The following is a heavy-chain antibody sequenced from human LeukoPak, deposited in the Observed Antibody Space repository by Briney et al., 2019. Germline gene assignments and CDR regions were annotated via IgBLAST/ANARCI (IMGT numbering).Heavy chain of an antibody. CDR3: ARLNGWFDP. D-gene: IGHD4-17*01. V-gene: IGHV4-39*01. J-gene: IGHJ5*02. Sequence: SETLSLTRTVSGGSISSSSYYWGWIRQPPGKGLEWIGSIYYSGSTYYNPSLKGRVTISVDTSKNQFSLKLSSVTAADTAVYYCARLNGWFDPWGQGTLVTVSS. CDR1: GGSISSSSYY. CDR2: IYYSGST.